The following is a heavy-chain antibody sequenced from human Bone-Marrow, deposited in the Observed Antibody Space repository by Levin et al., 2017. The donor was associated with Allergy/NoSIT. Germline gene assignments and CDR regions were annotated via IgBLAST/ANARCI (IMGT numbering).Heavy chain of an antibody. Sequence: KRGESLKISCQASGYTFTTYYIHWVRQAPGQGLEWMGMINPSGGSTSYAQKFQGRVTMTIDTSTSTVYMELSSLRSEDTAVYYCARGLGYCSGGGCHWGQGTLVTVSS. CDR2: INPSGGST. J-gene: IGHJ4*02. CDR3: ARGLGYCSGGGCH. CDR1: GYTFTTYY. V-gene: IGHV1-46*01. D-gene: IGHD2-15*01.